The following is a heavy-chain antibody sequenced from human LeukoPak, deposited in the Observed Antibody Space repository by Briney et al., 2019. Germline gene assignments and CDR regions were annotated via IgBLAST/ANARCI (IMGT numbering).Heavy chain of an antibody. D-gene: IGHD2-2*01. Sequence: QAGGSLRLSCGASGFTFSNYEMNWVRQAPGKGLEWLSYISSSGRTMYYADSVKGRFTISRDNAKNSLYLQMNSLRAEDTAVYYCARGASRGSLYWFFDLWGRGTLLTVSS. CDR1: GFTFSNYE. V-gene: IGHV3-48*03. J-gene: IGHJ2*01. CDR2: ISSSGRTM. CDR3: ARGASRGSLYWFFDL.